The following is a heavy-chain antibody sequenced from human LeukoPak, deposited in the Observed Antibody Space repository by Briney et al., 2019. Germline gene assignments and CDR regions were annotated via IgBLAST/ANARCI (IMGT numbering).Heavy chain of an antibody. D-gene: IGHD3-10*01. J-gene: IGHJ4*02. CDR3: ARASLNDYYGSGSYKV. CDR2: ISSSSYI. V-gene: IGHV3-21*01. CDR1: GFTFSSYW. Sequence: GGSLRLSCAASGFTFSSYWMSWVRQAPGKGLEWVSSISSSSYIYYADSVKGRFTISRDNAKNSLYLQMNSLRAEDTAVYYCARASLNDYYGSGSYKVWGQGTLVTVSS.